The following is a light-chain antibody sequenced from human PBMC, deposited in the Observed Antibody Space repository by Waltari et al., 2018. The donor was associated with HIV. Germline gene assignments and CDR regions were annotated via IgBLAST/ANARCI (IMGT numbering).Light chain of an antibody. V-gene: IGKV2-28*01. CDR3: MQALQTRLT. Sequence: DIVMTQSPLSLPVTPGEPASNSCRSSQSLLHSNGYNYLDWYLQKPGQSPQLLIYLGSNRASGVPDRFSGSGSGTDFTLKISRVEAEDVGIYYCMQALQTRLTFGGGTKVEIK. CDR1: QSLLHSNGYNY. CDR2: LGS. J-gene: IGKJ4*01.